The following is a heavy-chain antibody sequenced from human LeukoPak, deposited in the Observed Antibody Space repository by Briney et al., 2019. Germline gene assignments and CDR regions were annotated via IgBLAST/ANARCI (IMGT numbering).Heavy chain of an antibody. J-gene: IGHJ3*02. CDR3: ARDSGPAMVRGGAGHRDAFDI. D-gene: IGHD3-10*01. Sequence: GASVKVSCKASGYTFTSYGISWVRQAPGQGLEWMGWISAYSGNTNYAQKLQGRVTMTTDTSTSTAYMELRSLSSDDPAVYYCARDSGPAMVRGGAGHRDAFDIWGQGTMVTVSS. V-gene: IGHV1-18*01. CDR2: ISAYSGNT. CDR1: GYTFTSYG.